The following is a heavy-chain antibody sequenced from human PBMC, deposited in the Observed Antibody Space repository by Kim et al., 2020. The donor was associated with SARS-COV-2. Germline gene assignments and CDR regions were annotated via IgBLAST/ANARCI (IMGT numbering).Heavy chain of an antibody. CDR3: AKARRTIAAAGVYWYFDL. CDR2: ISGSGGST. V-gene: IGHV3-23*01. D-gene: IGHD6-13*01. Sequence: GGSLRLSCAASGFTFSSYAMSWVRQAPGKGLEWVSAISGSGGSTYYADSVKGRFTISRDNSKNTLYLQMNSLRAEDTAVYYCAKARRTIAAAGVYWYFDLGGRGTLVTVSS. J-gene: IGHJ2*01. CDR1: GFTFSSYA.